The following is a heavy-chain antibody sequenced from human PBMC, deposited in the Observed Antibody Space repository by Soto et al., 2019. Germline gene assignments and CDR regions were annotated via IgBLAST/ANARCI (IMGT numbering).Heavy chain of an antibody. J-gene: IGHJ5*02. CDR3: ARHLNDHGSGGSCYQNWCDP. D-gene: IGHD2-15*01. CDR2: IYYSGST. Sequence: QLQLQESGPGLVKPSETLSLTCTVSGGSISSSSYYWGWIRQPPGKGLEWIGSIYYSGSTYYNPSPKSRVTISADTSKDQLSLKLSSVTAADTAVYYCARHLNDHGSGGSCYQNWCDPWGQGTLVTVSS. CDR1: GGSISSSSYY. V-gene: IGHV4-39*01.